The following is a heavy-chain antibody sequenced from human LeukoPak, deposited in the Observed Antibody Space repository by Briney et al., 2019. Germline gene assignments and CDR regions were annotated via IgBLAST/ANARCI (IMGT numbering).Heavy chain of an antibody. Sequence: SETLSLTRTVSGYSISSGYYWGWIRQPPGKGLEWIGSIYHSGSTYYNPSLKSRVTISVDTSKNQFSLKLSSVTAADTAVYYCARGTEYATAFDIWGQGTMVTVSS. J-gene: IGHJ3*02. CDR2: IYHSGST. CDR1: GYSISSGYY. CDR3: ARGTEYATAFDI. D-gene: IGHD2-8*02. V-gene: IGHV4-38-2*02.